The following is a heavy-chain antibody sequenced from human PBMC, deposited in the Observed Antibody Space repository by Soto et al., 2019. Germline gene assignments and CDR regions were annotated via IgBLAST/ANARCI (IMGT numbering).Heavy chain of an antibody. D-gene: IGHD2-2*01. CDR3: ATHSDAVWYFGL. V-gene: IGHV1-46*03. J-gene: IGHJ2*01. CDR2: INHSGGTT. Sequence: QVQLVQSGAEVKKPGASVKVSCTASGYSFTIYYIHWVRQAPGQGLEWMGIINHSGGTTNYAQKFQGRVTMTRDTSTSTVYMELSSLRSEDTAVYYCATHSDAVWYFGLWGRGTLVTVSS. CDR1: GYSFTIYY.